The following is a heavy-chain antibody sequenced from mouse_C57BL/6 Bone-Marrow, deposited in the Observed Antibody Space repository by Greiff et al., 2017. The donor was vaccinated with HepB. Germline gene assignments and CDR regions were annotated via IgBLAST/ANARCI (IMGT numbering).Heavy chain of an antibody. CDR2: IWSGGST. J-gene: IGHJ3*01. V-gene: IGHV2-2*01. CDR1: GFPLTSYG. CDR3: ASSPYDAGFAY. D-gene: IGHD2-3*01. Sequence: VNLVESGPGLVQPSQSLSITCTVPGFPLTSYGVHWVRQSPGKGLEWLGVIWSGGSTDYNAAFISRLSISKDNSKSQVFFKMNSLQADDTAIYYCASSPYDAGFAYWGQGTLVTVSA.